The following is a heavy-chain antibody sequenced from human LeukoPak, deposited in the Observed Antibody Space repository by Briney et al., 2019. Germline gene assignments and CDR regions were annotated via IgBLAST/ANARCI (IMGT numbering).Heavy chain of an antibody. V-gene: IGHV3-74*01. CDR3: ARELIIVGARPYAY. CDR2: INSDGSST. Sequence: GGSLRLSCAASGFTFSSYWMHWVRQAPGKGLVWVSRINSDGSSTRYADSVKGRFTISRDNAKNTLYLQMHSLRAEDTAVYYCARELIIVGARPYAYWGQGTLVTVSS. D-gene: IGHD1-26*01. CDR1: GFTFSSYW. J-gene: IGHJ4*02.